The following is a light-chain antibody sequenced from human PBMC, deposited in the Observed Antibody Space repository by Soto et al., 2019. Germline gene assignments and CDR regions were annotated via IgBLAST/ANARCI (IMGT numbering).Light chain of an antibody. V-gene: IGLV2-14*01. CDR1: ISDVGGYKY. CDR2: DVS. J-gene: IGLJ2*01. CDR3: SSYTSSSTLV. Sequence: QSALTQPASVSGSPGQSITISCTGTISDVGGYKYVSWYQQHPGKAPKVMIYDVSNRPSGVSNRFSGSKSGNTAYLTISGLQDEDEADYYCSSYTSSSTLVFGGGTQLTVL.